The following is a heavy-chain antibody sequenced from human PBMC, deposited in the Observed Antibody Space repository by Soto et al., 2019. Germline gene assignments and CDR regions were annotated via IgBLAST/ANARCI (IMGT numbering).Heavy chain of an antibody. Sequence: SLKGSCKASGGTCSSYTISWVLQAPGQGLEWMGRIIPILGIANYAQKFQGRVTITADKSTSTAYMELSSLRSEDTAVYYCARVIGSNGWYQWFDPWGQGTLVTISS. J-gene: IGHJ5*02. V-gene: IGHV1-69*02. D-gene: IGHD6-19*01. CDR1: GGTCSSYT. CDR2: IIPILGIA. CDR3: ARVIGSNGWYQWFDP.